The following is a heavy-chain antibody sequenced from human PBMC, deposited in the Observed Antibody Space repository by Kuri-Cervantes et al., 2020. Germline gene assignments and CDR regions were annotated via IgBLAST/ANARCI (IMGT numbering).Heavy chain of an antibody. Sequence: ASVKVSCKASGYTFTSYAMHWVRQAPGQRLEWMRWINAGNGNTKYSQKFQGRVTITRDTSASTAYMELSSLRSEDTAVYYCARATGLLWFWDYYYGMDVWGQGTTVTVSS. D-gene: IGHD3-10*01. V-gene: IGHV1-3*01. CDR3: ARATGLLWFWDYYYGMDV. CDR1: GYTFTSYA. J-gene: IGHJ6*02. CDR2: INAGNGNT.